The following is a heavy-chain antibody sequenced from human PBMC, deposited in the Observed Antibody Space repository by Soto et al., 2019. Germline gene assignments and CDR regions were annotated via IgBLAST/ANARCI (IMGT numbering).Heavy chain of an antibody. D-gene: IGHD5-18*01. CDR3: AKDGYSYGSRWFDP. J-gene: IGHJ5*02. V-gene: IGHV3-23*01. CDR2: ISGSGGST. Sequence: GGSLRLSCAASGFTFSSYAMSWVCQAPGKGLEWVSAISGSGGSTYYADSVKGRFTISRDNSKNTLYLQMNSPRAEDTAVYYCAKDGYSYGSRWFDPWGQGTLVTVSS. CDR1: GFTFSSYA.